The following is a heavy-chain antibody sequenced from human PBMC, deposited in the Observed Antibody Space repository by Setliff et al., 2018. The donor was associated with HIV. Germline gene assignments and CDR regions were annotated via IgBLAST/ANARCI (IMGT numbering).Heavy chain of an antibody. CDR1: GHNSDFC. D-gene: IGHD3-16*01. Sequence: ASVKVSCKASGHNSDFCIHWVQQAPGGRLAWMGRIFLRNGETRYSENFQGRLTITADTSIDTAYMDLSSLRSEDTAVYYCTTTYVRDDNNFDFWGQGSLVTVSS. J-gene: IGHJ4*02. CDR3: TTTYVRDDNNFDF. V-gene: IGHV1-69-2*01. CDR2: IFLRNGET.